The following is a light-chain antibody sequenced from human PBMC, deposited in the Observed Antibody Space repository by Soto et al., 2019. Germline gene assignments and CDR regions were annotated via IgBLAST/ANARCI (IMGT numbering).Light chain of an antibody. J-gene: IGLJ3*02. CDR2: EVS. Sequence: QSALTQPPSASGSTRQSVTSSCTGTSSDVGAYKYVSWYQQYPGKAPKLMIYEVSKRPSGVPDRFSGSKSGNTASLTVSGLQAEDEADYYCTSYVGSNIWVFGGGTKLTVL. CDR1: SSDVGAYKY. V-gene: IGLV2-8*01. CDR3: TSYVGSNIWV.